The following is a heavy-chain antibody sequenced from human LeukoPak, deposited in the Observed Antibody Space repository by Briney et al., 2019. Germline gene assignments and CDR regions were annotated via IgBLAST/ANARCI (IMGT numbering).Heavy chain of an antibody. Sequence: PGGSLRLSCAASGFTFSSYAMSWVRQAPGKGLEWVSAISGSGGGTYYADSVKGRFTISRENHKNILYLQMNSLRTEDTALYYCARMIRGVNDFDYWGQGTLVTVCS. CDR3: ARMIRGVNDFDY. CDR1: GFTFSSYA. CDR2: ISGSGGGT. J-gene: IGHJ4*02. D-gene: IGHD3-10*01. V-gene: IGHV3-23*01.